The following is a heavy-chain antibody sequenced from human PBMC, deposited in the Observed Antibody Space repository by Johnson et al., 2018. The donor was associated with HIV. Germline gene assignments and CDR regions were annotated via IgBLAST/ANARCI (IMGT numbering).Heavy chain of an antibody. V-gene: IGHV3-NL1*01. CDR3: AKSPEIGDRRWGAFDV. D-gene: IGHD4-17*01. CDR1: GFTFSTYG. Sequence: QVQLVESGGGVVQPGRSLRLSCAASGFTFSTYGMHWVRQAPGKGLEWVSVIYSGGSTYYADSVKGRITISRDNSKNTLYLQMNSLRAEDTAVYYCAKSPEIGDRRWGAFDVWGQGTMVTVSS. J-gene: IGHJ3*01. CDR2: IYSGGST.